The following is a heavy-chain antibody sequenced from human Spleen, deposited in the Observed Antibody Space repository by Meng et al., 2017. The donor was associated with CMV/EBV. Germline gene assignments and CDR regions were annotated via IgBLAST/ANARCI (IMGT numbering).Heavy chain of an antibody. J-gene: IGHJ4*02. CDR1: GYTFTGHY. CDR3: ARGCSSTICRAPSPDY. Sequence: ASVKVSCKASGYTFTGHYMHWVRQAPGQGLEWVGWINPHSGGTKFAQKFQDRVTVTRDTSNTTAYMELSSLRSDDTAVYYCARGCSSTICRAPSPDYWGQGTLVTVSS. V-gene: IGHV1-2*02. D-gene: IGHD2-2*01. CDR2: INPHSGGT.